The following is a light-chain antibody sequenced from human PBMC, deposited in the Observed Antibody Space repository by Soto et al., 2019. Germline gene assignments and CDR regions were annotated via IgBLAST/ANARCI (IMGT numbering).Light chain of an antibody. CDR3: QQYGSSPNT. J-gene: IGKJ5*01. V-gene: IGKV3-20*01. CDR1: QSVSSSY. Sequence: EIVLTQSPGTLSLSPGERATLSCRASQSVSSSYLAWYQQKPGQAPRLLIYGASSRATGLPDRFSGSGSGTPFSLTISSLEPEDFAVYYCQQYGSSPNTFGQGTRLEIK. CDR2: GAS.